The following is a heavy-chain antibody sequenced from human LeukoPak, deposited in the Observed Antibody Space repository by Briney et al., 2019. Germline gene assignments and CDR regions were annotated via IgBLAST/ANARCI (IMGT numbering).Heavy chain of an antibody. Sequence: SETLSLTCTVSGGSISSYYWSWLRQPPGKGLEWIGYIYYSGSTNYNPTLKSRVTISVDTSKNQFSLKLSSVTAADTAVYYCARVGSYDILTGRYYYYMDVWGKGTTVTVSS. CDR3: ARVGSYDILTGRYYYYMDV. V-gene: IGHV4-59*01. CDR1: GGSISSYY. CDR2: IYYSGST. D-gene: IGHD3-9*01. J-gene: IGHJ6*03.